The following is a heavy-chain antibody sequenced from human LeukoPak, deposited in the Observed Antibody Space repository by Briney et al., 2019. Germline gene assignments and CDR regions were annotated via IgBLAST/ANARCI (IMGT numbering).Heavy chain of an antibody. V-gene: IGHV1-24*01. J-gene: IGHJ6*02. CDR2: FDPEDGET. CDR3: ATDKVAGSGRNYYYYYGMDV. Sequence: ASVKVSCKVSGYTLTELSMHWMRQAPGRGLDWMGGFDPEDGETIYAQKFQGRVTMTEDTSTDTAYMELSSLRSEDTAVYYCATDKVAGSGRNYYYYYGMDVWGQGTTVTVSS. D-gene: IGHD3-10*01. CDR1: GYTLTELS.